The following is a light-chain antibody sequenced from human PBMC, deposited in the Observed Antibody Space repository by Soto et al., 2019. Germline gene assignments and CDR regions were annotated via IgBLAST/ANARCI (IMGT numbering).Light chain of an antibody. J-gene: IGKJ2*01. CDR2: DVS. CDR3: HQRSDWPIT. Sequence: EIVLTQSPATLSLSPGERATLFCSASQSVSGYLAWYQQKPGQAPRLVIHDVSGRAPDIPARFSGRGSGTDFTLTISSLEPEDFAVYYCHQRSDWPITFGQGTKLQ. V-gene: IGKV3-11*01. CDR1: QSVSGY.